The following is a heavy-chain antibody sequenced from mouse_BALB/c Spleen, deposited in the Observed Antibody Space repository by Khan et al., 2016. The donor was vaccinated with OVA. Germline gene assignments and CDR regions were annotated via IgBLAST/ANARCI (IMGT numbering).Heavy chain of an antibody. CDR2: ISSGSSTI. J-gene: IGHJ2*01. CDR3: ACHCYGKNYFDY. Sequence: EVELVESGGGLVQPAGSRTLSCAASGFSFSSFGMHWVRQAPEKGLEWFVYISSGSSTIYYADTVKGRFTISRDNSKNTLFLQMNSLTSEDTAMYNYACHCYGKNYFDYWGQGTTLTVSS. D-gene: IGHD1-1*01. V-gene: IGHV5-17*02. CDR1: GFSFSSFG.